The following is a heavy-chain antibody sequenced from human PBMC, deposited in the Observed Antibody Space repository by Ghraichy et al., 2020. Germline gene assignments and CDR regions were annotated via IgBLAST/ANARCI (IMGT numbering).Heavy chain of an antibody. CDR2: LDYSGST. Sequence: ESLNISCTVSGCSISSSSYYWVWIRQPPGKGLEWIGSLDYSGSTYYNPSLKSRVTISVDTSKNQFSLKLSSVTAADTAVYYCAMGIPVAGEDYFDYWGQGTLVPVSS. V-gene: IGHV4-39*01. J-gene: IGHJ4*02. CDR3: AMGIPVAGEDYFDY. D-gene: IGHD6-19*01. CDR1: GCSISSSSYY.